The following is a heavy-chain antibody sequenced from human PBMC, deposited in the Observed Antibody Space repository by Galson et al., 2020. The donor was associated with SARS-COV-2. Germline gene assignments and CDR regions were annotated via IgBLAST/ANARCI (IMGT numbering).Heavy chain of an antibody. CDR2: IIPIFGVP. D-gene: IGHD4-4*01. Sequence: SVKVSCKASGGTLSSYAIIWVRQAPGQGLEWMGGIIPIFGVPNYARKFQDRVTITADKSTATVFLELTSLRSEDTAVYYCARVGSNFDEADYHFFHMDGWGKGTAVTVSS. CDR1: GGTLSSYA. V-gene: IGHV1-69*10. CDR3: ARVGSNFDEADYHFFHMDG. J-gene: IGHJ6*03.